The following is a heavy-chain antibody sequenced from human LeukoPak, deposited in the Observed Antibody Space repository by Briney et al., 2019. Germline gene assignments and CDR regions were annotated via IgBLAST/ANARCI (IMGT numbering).Heavy chain of an antibody. Sequence: GRSLRLSCAASGFTFSSYGMHWVRQAPGQGLEWVAVISYDGLNKYYADSVKGRFTISRDNSKNTLFLQINSLRAEDTAVYCCAKGSSGYELDAFDIWGQGTMVTVSS. D-gene: IGHD3-22*01. CDR1: GFTFSSYG. V-gene: IGHV3-30*18. CDR2: ISYDGLNK. J-gene: IGHJ3*02. CDR3: AKGSSGYELDAFDI.